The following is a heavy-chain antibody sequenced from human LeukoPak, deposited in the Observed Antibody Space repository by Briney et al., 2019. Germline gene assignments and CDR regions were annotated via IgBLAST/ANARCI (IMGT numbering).Heavy chain of an antibody. D-gene: IGHD2-15*01. CDR1: GFTFSSYA. J-gene: IGHJ6*03. Sequence: PGGSLRLSCAASGFTFSSYAMNWVRQAPGKGLEWVSTISGVGDRTYYAESVKGRFTMTRDNSKNTVYLQMNSLRVEDTAIYYCAKRADGCSGVSCYYYYMDVWGKGTTVTVSS. CDR2: ISGVGDRT. CDR3: AKRADGCSGVSCYYYYMDV. V-gene: IGHV3-23*01.